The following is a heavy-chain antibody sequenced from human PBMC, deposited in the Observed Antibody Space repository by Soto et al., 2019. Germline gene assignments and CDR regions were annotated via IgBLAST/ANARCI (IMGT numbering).Heavy chain of an antibody. Sequence: NPSETLSLTCTVSGGSISSSSYYWGWIRQPPGKGLEWIGSIYYSGSTYYNPSLKSRVTISVDTSKNQFSLKLSSVTAADTAVYYCARGIVLVPAVAQNWFDPWGQGTLVTVS. D-gene: IGHD2-2*01. CDR3: ARGIVLVPAVAQNWFDP. CDR2: IYYSGST. CDR1: GGSISSSSYY. J-gene: IGHJ5*02. V-gene: IGHV4-39*01.